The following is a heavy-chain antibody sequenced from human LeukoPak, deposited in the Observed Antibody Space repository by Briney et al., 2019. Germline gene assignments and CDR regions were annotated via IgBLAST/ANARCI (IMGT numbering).Heavy chain of an antibody. CDR1: GFTFDDYG. J-gene: IGHJ6*03. CDR2: INWNGGST. V-gene: IGHV3-20*04. Sequence: PGGSLRLSCAASGFTFDDYGMSWVRQAPGKGLEWVSGINWNGGSTGYADSVKGRFTISRDNAKNSLYLQMTSLRAEDTALYYCARAVGFYYYMDVWGKGTTVTVSS. CDR3: ARAVGFYYYMDV. D-gene: IGHD2-15*01.